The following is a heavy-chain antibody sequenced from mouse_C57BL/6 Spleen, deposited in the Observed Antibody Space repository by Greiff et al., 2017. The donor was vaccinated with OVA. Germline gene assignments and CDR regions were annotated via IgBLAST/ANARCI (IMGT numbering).Heavy chain of an antibody. V-gene: IGHV5-6*01. J-gene: IGHJ2*01. D-gene: IGHD4-1*01. CDR2: ISSGGSYT. CDR3: ARGGELELTLDY. Sequence: DVQLVESGGDLVKPGGSLKLSCAASGFTFSSYGMSWVRQTPDKRLEWVATISSGGSYTYYPDSVKGRFTISRDNAKNTLYLQMSSLKSEDTAMYYCARGGELELTLDYWGQGTTLTVSS. CDR1: GFTFSSYG.